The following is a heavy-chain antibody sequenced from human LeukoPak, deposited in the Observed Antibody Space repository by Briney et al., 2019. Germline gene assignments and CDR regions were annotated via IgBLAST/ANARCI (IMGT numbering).Heavy chain of an antibody. Sequence: SETLSLTCTVSGGSISSGSYYWSWIRQPAGKGLDWIGRIYTSGSTNYNPSLKSRVTISVDTSKNQFSLKLSSVTAADTAVYYCARDVVWFGDPRAFDIWGQGTMVTVSS. CDR1: GGSISSGSYY. D-gene: IGHD3-10*01. CDR3: ARDVVWFGDPRAFDI. J-gene: IGHJ3*02. V-gene: IGHV4-61*02. CDR2: IYTSGST.